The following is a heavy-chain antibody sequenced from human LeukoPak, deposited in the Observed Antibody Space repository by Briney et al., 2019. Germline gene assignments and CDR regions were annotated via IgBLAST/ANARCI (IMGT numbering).Heavy chain of an antibody. Sequence: GSSVKVSCKASGGTFSSYAISWVRQAPGQGLEWMGGIIPIFGTANYAQKFQGRVTITADESTSTAYMELSSLRSEDTAVYYCAGEGDYWHRFDYWGRGTLVTVSS. CDR2: IIPIFGTA. CDR1: GGTFSSYA. D-gene: IGHD4-17*01. J-gene: IGHJ4*02. CDR3: AGEGDYWHRFDY. V-gene: IGHV1-69*01.